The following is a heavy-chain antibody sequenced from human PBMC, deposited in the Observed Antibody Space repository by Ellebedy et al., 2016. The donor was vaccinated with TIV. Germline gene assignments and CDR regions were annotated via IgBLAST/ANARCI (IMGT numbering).Heavy chain of an antibody. Sequence: GESLKISCAASGFTFSTYWMTWVRQAPGKGLEWVDNIKQDGSDKYYVDSVKGRFTISRDNAKNSLYLQMNSLRAEDTAVYYCARSRYCSSASRGFLDYWGQGALVTVS. V-gene: IGHV3-7*03. D-gene: IGHD2-2*01. CDR2: IKQDGSDK. CDR1: GFTFSTYW. CDR3: ARSRYCSSASRGFLDY. J-gene: IGHJ4*02.